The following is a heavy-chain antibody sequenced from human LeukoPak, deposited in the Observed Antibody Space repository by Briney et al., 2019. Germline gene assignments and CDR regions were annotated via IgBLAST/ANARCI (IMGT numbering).Heavy chain of an antibody. V-gene: IGHV3-23*01. CDR2: ISGSGGST. J-gene: IGHJ4*02. D-gene: IGHD2-2*01. CDR1: GFSFSSYG. Sequence: GGSLRLSCAASGFSFSSYGMSWVRQAPGKGLEWVSAISGSGGSTYYADSVKGRFTISRDNSKNTLYLQMNSLRAEDTAVYYCAKGFYCSSSTCLDYWGQGTLVTVSS. CDR3: AKGFYCSSSTCLDY.